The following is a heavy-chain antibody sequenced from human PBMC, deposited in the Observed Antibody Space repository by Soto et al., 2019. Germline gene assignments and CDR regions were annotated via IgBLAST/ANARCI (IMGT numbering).Heavy chain of an antibody. CDR3: ARRLLWFGELSEAPFDY. J-gene: IGHJ4*02. CDR1: GFTFSSYA. D-gene: IGHD3-10*01. CDR2: ISGSGGST. Sequence: GGSLRLSCAASGFTFSSYAMSWVRQAPGKGLEWVSAISGSGGSTYYADSVKGRFTISRDNSKNTLYLQMNSLRAEDTAVYYCARRLLWFGELSEAPFDYWGQGTLVTVSS. V-gene: IGHV3-23*01.